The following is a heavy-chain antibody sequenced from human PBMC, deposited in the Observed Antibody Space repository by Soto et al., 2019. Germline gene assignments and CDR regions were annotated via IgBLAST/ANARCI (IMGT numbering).Heavy chain of an antibody. CDR1: GYRFTDYW. D-gene: IGHD3-10*01. Sequence: PGESLKISCKGSGYRFTDYWIGWVRQMPGKGLAWMGIIYPGDSHTRYSPSFQGQVTISADKSISTAYLQWSSLKASDTAMYHCARFGSGSPRRGYNYYGMDVWGQGTTVTVSS. J-gene: IGHJ6*02. V-gene: IGHV5-51*01. CDR3: ARFGSGSPRRGYNYYGMDV. CDR2: IYPGDSHT.